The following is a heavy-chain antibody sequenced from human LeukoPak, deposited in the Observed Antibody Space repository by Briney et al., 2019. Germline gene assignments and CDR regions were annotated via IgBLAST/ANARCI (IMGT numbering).Heavy chain of an antibody. Sequence: RPGESLKISCKGSGYSSTSYWIGWVRQMPGKGLEWMGIIYPGDSDTRYSPSFQGQVTISADKSISTAYLQWSSLKASDTAMYYCARQGGYRRYYYYMDVWGKGTTVTVSS. V-gene: IGHV5-51*01. J-gene: IGHJ6*03. D-gene: IGHD3-16*02. CDR1: GYSSTSYW. CDR3: ARQGGYRRYYYYMDV. CDR2: IYPGDSDT.